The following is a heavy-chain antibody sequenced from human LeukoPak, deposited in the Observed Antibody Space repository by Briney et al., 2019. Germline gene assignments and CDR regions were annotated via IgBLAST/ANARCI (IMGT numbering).Heavy chain of an antibody. Sequence: PGWSLRLSCAVSGFTFSTYGMHWVRQAPGKGLEWVAVISYDGSNKYYADSVKGRFTISRDKSKNTVYLQMGSLRAEDTAVYYCATSPLLTESSSWFHFDYWGQGTLVTVSS. CDR2: ISYDGSNK. D-gene: IGHD6-13*01. CDR1: GFTFSTYG. CDR3: ATSPLLTESSSWFHFDY. V-gene: IGHV3-30*03. J-gene: IGHJ4*02.